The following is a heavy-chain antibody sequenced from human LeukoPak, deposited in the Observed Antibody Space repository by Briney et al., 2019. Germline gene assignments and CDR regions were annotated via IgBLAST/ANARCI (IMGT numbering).Heavy chain of an antibody. CDR3: ARVLSGRGSLYDYYYYMDV. CDR1: GFTFSSYD. V-gene: IGHV3-13*01. D-gene: IGHD3-10*01. J-gene: IGHJ6*03. CDR2: IGTAGDT. Sequence: GGSLRLSCAASGFTFSSYDMHWVRQATGKGLEWVSAIGTAGDTYYPGSVKGRFTISRENAKNSLYLQMNSLRAEDTAVYYCARVLSGRGSLYDYYYYMDVWGKGTTVTISS.